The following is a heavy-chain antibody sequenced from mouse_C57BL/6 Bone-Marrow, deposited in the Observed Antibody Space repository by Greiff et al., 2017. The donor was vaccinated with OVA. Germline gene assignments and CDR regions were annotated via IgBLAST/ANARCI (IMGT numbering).Heavy chain of an antibody. Sequence: EVQLVESEGGLVQPGSSMKLSCTASGFTFSDYYMAWVRQVPEKGLEWVANINYDGSSTYYLDSLKSRFIISRDNAKNILYLQMSSLKSEDTATYYCARAYSNHYYAMDYWGQGTSVTVSS. J-gene: IGHJ4*01. CDR2: INYDGSST. CDR3: ARAYSNHYYAMDY. D-gene: IGHD2-5*01. V-gene: IGHV5-16*01. CDR1: GFTFSDYY.